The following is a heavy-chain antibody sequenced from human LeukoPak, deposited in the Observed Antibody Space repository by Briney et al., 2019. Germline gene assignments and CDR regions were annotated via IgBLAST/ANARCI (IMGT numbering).Heavy chain of an antibody. CDR2: IYTSGST. D-gene: IGHD3-16*02. CDR1: GGSISSGSYY. CDR3: ARLSHWFDP. J-gene: IGHJ5*02. Sequence: PSQTLSLTCTVSGGSISSGSYYWSWIRQPAGKGLERIGRIYTSGSTNYNPSLKSRVTISVDTSKNQFSLKLSSVTAADTAVYYCARLSHWFDPWGQGTLVTVSS. V-gene: IGHV4-61*02.